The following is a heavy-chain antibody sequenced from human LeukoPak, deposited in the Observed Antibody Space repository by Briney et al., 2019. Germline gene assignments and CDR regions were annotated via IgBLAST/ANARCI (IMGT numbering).Heavy chain of an antibody. J-gene: IGHJ6*03. Sequence: PGGSLRLSCAASGFTLSSYWMSWVRQAPGKGLEWVSSISASGGSTNYADSVKGRFTISRDNSKNTVYLQMNSLRAEDTAVYYCAKVMKGSERLTMVRGVIIKTAGLYYMDVWGKGTTVTVSS. CDR2: ISASGGST. D-gene: IGHD3-10*01. CDR1: GFTLSSYW. V-gene: IGHV3-23*01. CDR3: AKVMKGSERLTMVRGVIIKTAGLYYMDV.